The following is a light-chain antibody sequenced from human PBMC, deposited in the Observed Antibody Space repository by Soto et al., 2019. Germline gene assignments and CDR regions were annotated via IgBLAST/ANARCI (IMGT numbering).Light chain of an antibody. CDR2: GAS. Sequence: EIVLTQSPGTLSLSPGERATLSCRASQSVRSSYLAWYQQKHGQAPRLLIYGASSRATGIPDRFSGSGSGTDFTLTISRLEPEDFAVYFCQQYGSSPPSITFGQGTRLEIK. V-gene: IGKV3-20*01. CDR1: QSVRSSY. CDR3: QQYGSSPPSIT. J-gene: IGKJ5*01.